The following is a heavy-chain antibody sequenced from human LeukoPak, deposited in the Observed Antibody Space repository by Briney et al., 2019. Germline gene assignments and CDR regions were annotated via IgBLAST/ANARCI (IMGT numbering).Heavy chain of an antibody. V-gene: IGHV1-24*01. Sequence: ASVKVSCKVSGYTLTELSMHWVRQAPGKGLEWMGGFDPEDGETIYAQKFQGRVTMTGDTSTDTAYMELSSLRSEDTAVYYCATIWGLWEGFYFGYWGQGTLVTASS. CDR2: FDPEDGET. CDR1: GYTLTELS. CDR3: ATIWGLWEGFYFGY. D-gene: IGHD1-26*01. J-gene: IGHJ4*02.